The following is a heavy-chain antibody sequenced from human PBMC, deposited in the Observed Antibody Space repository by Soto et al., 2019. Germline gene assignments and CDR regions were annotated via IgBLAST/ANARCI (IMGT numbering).Heavy chain of an antibody. CDR1: GFIFSDSA. Sequence: EVQLVESGGGLVQPGGSLKLSCAASGFIFSDSAMQWVRQASGKGLEWVGRIRGKANSYATQYARSAKGSFTISIDDSKNTAYLEMNSLKTEDTAMYYSTRLFDGGNPWGQGTMVTVSP. V-gene: IGHV3-73*02. D-gene: IGHD2-15*01. CDR2: IRGKANSYAT. J-gene: IGHJ3*01. CDR3: TRLFDGGNP.